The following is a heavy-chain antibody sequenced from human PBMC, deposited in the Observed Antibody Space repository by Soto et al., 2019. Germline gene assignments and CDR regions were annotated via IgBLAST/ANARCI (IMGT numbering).Heavy chain of an antibody. J-gene: IGHJ5*01. D-gene: IGHD1-1*01. CDR3: ARDASGTTSFLVS. V-gene: IGHV3-33*01. Sequence: GGSLRLSCEASGFMFGTSGMHWVRQAPGKGLEWVSGIWLDGSERHYADSVKGRFTISRDNAKNTVFLQMNSLRVEDTAVYFCARDASGTTSFLVSWGQGTLVTVSS. CDR2: IWLDGSER. CDR1: GFMFGTSG.